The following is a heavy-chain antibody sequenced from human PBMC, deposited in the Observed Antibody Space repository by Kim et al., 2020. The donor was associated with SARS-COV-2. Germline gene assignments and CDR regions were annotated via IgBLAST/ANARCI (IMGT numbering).Heavy chain of an antibody. CDR2: TT. J-gene: IGHJ4*02. CDR3: TRVLYGTIDY. Sequence: TTEYAASVKGRFTISRDDSKSIAYLQMNSLKTEDTAVYYCTRVLYGTIDYWGQGTLVTVSS. V-gene: IGHV3-49*02. D-gene: IGHD3-3*01.